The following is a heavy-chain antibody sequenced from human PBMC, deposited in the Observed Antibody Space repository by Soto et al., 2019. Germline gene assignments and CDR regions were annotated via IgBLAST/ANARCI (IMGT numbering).Heavy chain of an antibody. J-gene: IGHJ4*02. Sequence: PWGSLRLSCAASGFTFSSYPITWFRQAPVKGLEWVSAISGSGDSTYYADSVKGRFTISRDNSKNTLYLQMSSLRAEDTAVYYCAKVRGSNWFFDYWGQGTLVTVSS. V-gene: IGHV3-23*01. CDR3: AKVRGSNWFFDY. D-gene: IGHD6-13*01. CDR1: GFTFSSYP. CDR2: ISGSGDST.